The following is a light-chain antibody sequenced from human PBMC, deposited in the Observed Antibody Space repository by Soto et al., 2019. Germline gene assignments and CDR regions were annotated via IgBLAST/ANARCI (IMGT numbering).Light chain of an antibody. J-gene: IGKJ2*01. Sequence: DIQMTQSPSSLSASVGDRVTITCRASQSISSYLNWYQQKPGKAPKLLIYAASSLQSGVPSRFSGSGSGTCFTLTISSLQPEDFATYYCQQSYSTPPMYTFGQGTKLEIK. CDR2: AAS. CDR3: QQSYSTPPMYT. CDR1: QSISSY. V-gene: IGKV1-39*01.